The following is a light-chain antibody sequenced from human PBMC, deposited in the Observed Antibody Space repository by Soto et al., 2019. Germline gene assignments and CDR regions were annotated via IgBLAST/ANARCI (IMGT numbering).Light chain of an antibody. Sequence: AIRMTQSPSSLSASTGDRVTITCRASQGISSYLAWYQQKPGKAPKLLIYAASTLQSGVPSRFSGSGSGTEFTLTISSLQSEDFAVYYCQQYNHWPLTFGGGTKVDIK. V-gene: IGKV1-8*01. CDR2: AAS. CDR1: QGISSY. J-gene: IGKJ4*01. CDR3: QQYNHWPLT.